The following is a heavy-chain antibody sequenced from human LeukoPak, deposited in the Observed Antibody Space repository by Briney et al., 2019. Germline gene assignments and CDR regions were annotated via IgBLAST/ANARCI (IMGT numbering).Heavy chain of an antibody. V-gene: IGHV4-59*01. CDR2: VYYTGST. CDR3: ARALWFGEFPLDY. CDR1: GGSISSYY. D-gene: IGHD3-10*01. J-gene: IGHJ4*02. Sequence: PSETLSLTCTVSGGSISSYYWSWIRQPPGKGLEWIGHVYYTGSTNYNPSLKSRVTISVDTSKNQFSLKVNSVTAADTAVYYCARALWFGEFPLDYWGQGALVTVSS.